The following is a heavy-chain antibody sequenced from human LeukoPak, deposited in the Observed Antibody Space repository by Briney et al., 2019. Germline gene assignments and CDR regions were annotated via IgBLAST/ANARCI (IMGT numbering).Heavy chain of an antibody. CDR1: RFTFSSYA. CDR3: AKGATAMITYYFDS. CDR2: ISGSGGST. D-gene: IGHD5-18*01. V-gene: IGHV3-23*01. Sequence: PGGSLRLSCAASRFTFSSYAMSWVRQAPGKGLEWVSGISGSGGSTYYADSVKGRFTISRDNSKNTLYLQRSSLRVEDTAVYYCAKGATAMITYYFDSWGQGTLVTVSS. J-gene: IGHJ4*02.